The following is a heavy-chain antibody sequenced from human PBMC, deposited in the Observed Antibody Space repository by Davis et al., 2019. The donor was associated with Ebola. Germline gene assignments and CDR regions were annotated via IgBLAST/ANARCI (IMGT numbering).Heavy chain of an antibody. CDR1: GFTFSNFH. Sequence: GESLKISCAASGFTFSNFHIHWVRQTPGKGLVWVARIYPDGTGTNYADSVKGRFTISRDNAKNTLSLQMNSLRAEDTALYYCAKDIHGSSGLDYWGQGTLVTVSS. CDR2: IYPDGTGT. V-gene: IGHV3-74*01. CDR3: AKDIHGSSGLDY. J-gene: IGHJ4*02. D-gene: IGHD6-19*01.